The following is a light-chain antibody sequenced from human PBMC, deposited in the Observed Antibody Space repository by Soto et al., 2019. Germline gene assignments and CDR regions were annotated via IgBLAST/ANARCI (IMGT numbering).Light chain of an antibody. CDR3: QQYNSYSSPT. CDR2: DAS. J-gene: IGKJ1*01. Sequence: DIQMTQSPSTLSASVGDRVTITCRASQSISSWLAWYQQKTGKAPKLLIYDASSLESGVPSRFSGSGSVTEFTLTISSLQPDYFATYYCQQYNSYSSPTFGQGTKVEIK. V-gene: IGKV1-5*01. CDR1: QSISSW.